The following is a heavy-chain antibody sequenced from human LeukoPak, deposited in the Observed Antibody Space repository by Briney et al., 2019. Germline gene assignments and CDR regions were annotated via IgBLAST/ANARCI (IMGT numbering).Heavy chain of an antibody. D-gene: IGHD3-10*01. Sequence: GGSLRLSCAASGSTFSSYSMNWVRQAPGKGLEWVSYISSSSSTIYYADSVKGRFTISRDNAKNSLYLQMNSLRDEDTAVYYCARDRIWFGELLYYFDYWGQGTLVTVSS. CDR1: GSTFSSYS. V-gene: IGHV3-48*02. CDR3: ARDRIWFGELLYYFDY. CDR2: ISSSSSTI. J-gene: IGHJ4*02.